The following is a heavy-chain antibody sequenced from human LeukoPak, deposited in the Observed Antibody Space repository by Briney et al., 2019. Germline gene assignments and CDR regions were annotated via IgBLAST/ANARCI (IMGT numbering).Heavy chain of an antibody. Sequence: PSETLSLTCTVSGGSISSYYWSWIRQPPGKGLEWIGYIYYSGSTNYNPSLKSRVTISVDTSKNQFSLKLSSVTAADTAVYYCARLLTSQFDYWGQGTLVTVSS. CDR3: ARLLTSQFDY. CDR2: IYYSGST. CDR1: GGSISSYY. D-gene: IGHD1-26*01. V-gene: IGHV4-59*01. J-gene: IGHJ4*02.